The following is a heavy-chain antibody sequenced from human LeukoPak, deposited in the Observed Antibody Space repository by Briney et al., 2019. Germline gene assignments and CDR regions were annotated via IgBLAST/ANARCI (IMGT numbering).Heavy chain of an antibody. CDR3: ARHSGGSRLLYYYYYGMDV. Sequence: TSETLSLTCTVSGGSISSYYWSWIRQPPGKGLEWIGEINHSGSTNYNPSLKSRVTISVDTSKNQFSLKLSSVTAADTAVYYCARHSGGSRLLYYYYYGMDVWGQGTTVTVSS. J-gene: IGHJ6*02. V-gene: IGHV4-34*01. CDR2: INHSGST. CDR1: GGSISSYY. D-gene: IGHD2-15*01.